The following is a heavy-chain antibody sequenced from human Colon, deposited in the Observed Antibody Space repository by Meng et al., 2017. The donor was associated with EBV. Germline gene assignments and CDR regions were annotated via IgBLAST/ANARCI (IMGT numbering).Heavy chain of an antibody. CDR1: GGSFSGYY. D-gene: IGHD4-17*01. CDR3: ARRTTVNLRSFDS. V-gene: IGHV4-34*01. J-gene: IGHJ4*02. CDR2: INHRGST. Sequence: VQILQCAADLSNPSQPLSPPCPVSGGSFSGYYWSWIRQAPGKGLGWIGEINHRGSTKFNPSLESRVSISVDTSENQVSLKLTSVTAADTAVYYCARRTTVNLRSFDSWGQGTLVTVSS.